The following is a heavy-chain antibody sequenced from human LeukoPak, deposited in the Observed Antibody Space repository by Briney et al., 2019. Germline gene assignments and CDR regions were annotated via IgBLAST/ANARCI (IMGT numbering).Heavy chain of an antibody. D-gene: IGHD4-17*01. V-gene: IGHV3-74*01. Sequence: GGSLRLSCAASGFTFSSYWMHWVRQAPGKGLVWVSRINSDGSSTSYADSVKGRFTISRDNAKNTLYLQMNSLRAEDTAVYYCARVGDYGDRFDYWGQGTLVTVSS. CDR2: INSDGSST. J-gene: IGHJ4*02. CDR1: GFTFSSYW. CDR3: ARVGDYGDRFDY.